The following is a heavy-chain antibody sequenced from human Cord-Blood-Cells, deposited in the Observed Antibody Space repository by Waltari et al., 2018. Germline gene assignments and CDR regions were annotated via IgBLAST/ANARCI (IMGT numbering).Heavy chain of an antibody. CDR1: GFTFSSYE. Sequence: EVQLVESGGGLVQPGGSLRLSCAASGFTFSSYEMNWVRQAPGKGLGLVSYISCSGSTIYYADSVKGRFNIARDNAKNSLYLQMNSLRAEDTAVYYCARVGAHYFGMDVWGQGTTVTVSS. J-gene: IGHJ6*02. CDR3: ARVGAHYFGMDV. D-gene: IGHD1-26*01. V-gene: IGHV3-48*03. CDR2: ISCSGSTI.